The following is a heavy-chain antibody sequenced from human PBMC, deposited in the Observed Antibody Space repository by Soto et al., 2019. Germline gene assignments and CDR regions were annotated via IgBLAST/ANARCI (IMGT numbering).Heavy chain of an antibody. CDR1: GGTFSGYA. CDR2: IIPIFGIT. J-gene: IGHJ1*01. CDR3: ARDPRSITGTTSSEDFQF. D-gene: IGHD1-20*01. V-gene: IGHV1-69*01. Sequence: QAHLMQSGAEVKKPGSSVKVSCKASGGTFSGYAISWVRQRPGRGLEWMGGIIPIFGITTYAEKFQGRITLAAGESTGTAFMDLRSLISEDTAVYYCARDPRSITGTTSSEDFQFWGPGTLVSVSS.